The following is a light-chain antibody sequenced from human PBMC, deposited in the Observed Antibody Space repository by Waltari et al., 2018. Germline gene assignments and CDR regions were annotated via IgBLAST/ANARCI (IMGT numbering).Light chain of an antibody. J-gene: IGLJ1*01. CDR1: SSDVGRYNL. V-gene: IGLV2-23*02. Sequence: QSALTQPASVSGSPGQSITIPCTGTSSDVGRYNLFSWYQQHPGKAPKLMIYEVSKRPSGVSNRFSGSKSGNTASLTISGLQAEDEADYYCCSYAGSSTSVFGTGTKVTVL. CDR3: CSYAGSSTSV. CDR2: EVS.